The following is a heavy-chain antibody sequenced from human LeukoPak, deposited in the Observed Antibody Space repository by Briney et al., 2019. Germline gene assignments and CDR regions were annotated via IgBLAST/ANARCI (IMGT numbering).Heavy chain of an antibody. Sequence: ASVKVSCKVSGYTLTELSMHWVRQALGKGLEWMGGFDPEDGETIYAQKFQGRVTMTEDTSTDTAYMELSSLRSEDTAVYYCATIPYDSSGYYPKYFQHWGQGTLVTVSS. J-gene: IGHJ1*01. D-gene: IGHD3-22*01. CDR1: GYTLTELS. CDR2: FDPEDGET. CDR3: ATIPYDSSGYYPKYFQH. V-gene: IGHV1-24*01.